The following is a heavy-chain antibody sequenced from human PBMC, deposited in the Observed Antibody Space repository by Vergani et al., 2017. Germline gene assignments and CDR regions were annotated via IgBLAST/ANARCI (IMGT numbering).Heavy chain of an antibody. Sequence: QVQLVQSGAEVKKPGASVKVSCKTSGYTFTNYGISWVRQAPGKGLEWMGWISAYNGDTKYAQKLQGRVTMTRDTSTSTGYLELRSLSSDDTAVYYCARVHGDYATPGDGRIGWSERTLVTVSS. D-gene: IGHD4-17*01. CDR1: GYTFTNYG. V-gene: IGHV1-18*01. CDR2: ISAYNGDT. J-gene: IGHJ4*02. CDR3: ARVHGDYATPGDGRIG.